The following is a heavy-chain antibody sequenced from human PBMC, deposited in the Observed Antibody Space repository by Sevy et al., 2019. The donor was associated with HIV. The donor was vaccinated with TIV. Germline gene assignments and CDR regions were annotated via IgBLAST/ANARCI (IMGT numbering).Heavy chain of an antibody. CDR1: GFTFSSYW. CDR2: MKQDGSEK. CDR3: VRGGLGGFSYSLDC. V-gene: IGHV3-7*01. Sequence: GGSLRLSCAASGFTFSSYWMSWVRQAPGKGLEWVATMKQDGSEKYYVDSVKGRFTISRDNAKHSLYLKMNSLRAEDTAVYYCVRGGLGGFSYSLDCWGQGTLVTVSS. J-gene: IGHJ4*02. D-gene: IGHD5-18*01.